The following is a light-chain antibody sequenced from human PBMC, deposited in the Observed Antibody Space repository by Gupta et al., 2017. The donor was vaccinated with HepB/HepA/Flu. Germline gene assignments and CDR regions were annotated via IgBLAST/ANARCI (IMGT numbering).Light chain of an antibody. CDR3: HQYNHWLLT. CDR1: QSVRSD. CDR2: GAS. Sequence: EIVMTQSPATLSVSPGERVTLSCRASQSVRSDLAWYQQKPGRAPRLLIHGASTRATDIPARFSGSGSGTEFTLTISSLQPEDFALYYCHQYNHWLLTFGQGTKLEIK. V-gene: IGKV3-15*01. J-gene: IGKJ2*01.